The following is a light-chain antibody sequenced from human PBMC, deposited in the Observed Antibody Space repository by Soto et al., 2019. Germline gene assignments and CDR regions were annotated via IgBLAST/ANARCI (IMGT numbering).Light chain of an antibody. CDR2: DDD. J-gene: IGLJ2*01. Sequence: SYELTQPPSVSVAPGQTAIITCGGDNLHTKNVHWYQQRPGQAPVLVIYDDDDRPSGIPERVSGSNSGNLATLTLSRVEAGDEADYFCQVWDSNSGAVFGGGTKVAVL. CDR3: QVWDSNSGAV. V-gene: IGLV3-21*02. CDR1: NLHTKN.